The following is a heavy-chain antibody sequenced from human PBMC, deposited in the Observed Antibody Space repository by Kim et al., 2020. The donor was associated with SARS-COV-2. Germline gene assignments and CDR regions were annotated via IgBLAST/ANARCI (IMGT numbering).Heavy chain of an antibody. CDR3: AKNGFRNSIAAGRYFDL. J-gene: IGHJ2*01. D-gene: IGHD6-13*01. Sequence: VKGRFTISRDNSKNTLYLQMNSLRAEDTAVYYCAKNGFRNSIAAGRYFDLWGRGTLVTVSS. V-gene: IGHV3-23*01.